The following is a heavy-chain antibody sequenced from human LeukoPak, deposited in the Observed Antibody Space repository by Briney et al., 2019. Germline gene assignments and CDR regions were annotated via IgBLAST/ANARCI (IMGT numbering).Heavy chain of an antibody. D-gene: IGHD3-9*01. CDR1: GGSITSGAYY. Sequence: SETLSLTCIVSGGSITSGAYYWSWLRQHPGKGLEWIGYIFYGNAYYNPSFKSRVTISVDTSKNQFSLKLSSVTAADTAVYYCASSRYFDWSRFDPWGQGTLVTVSS. V-gene: IGHV4-30-4*08. CDR2: IFYGNA. J-gene: IGHJ5*02. CDR3: ASSRYFDWSRFDP.